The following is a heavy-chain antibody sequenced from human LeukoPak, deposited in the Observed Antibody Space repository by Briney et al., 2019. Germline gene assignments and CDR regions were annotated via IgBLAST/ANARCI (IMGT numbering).Heavy chain of an antibody. J-gene: IGHJ4*02. CDR2: ISFDGSNK. V-gene: IGHV3-30*03. CDR3: ARGGSYPFDY. CDR1: GFTFSSYG. D-gene: IGHD3-16*02. Sequence: GGSLRLSCVASGFTFSSYGMHWVRQAPGKGLEWVAVISFDGSNKYYADSVKGRFTISRDNAKNSVHLQMNSLRDDDTAVYYCARGGSYPFDYWGQGTLVTVSS.